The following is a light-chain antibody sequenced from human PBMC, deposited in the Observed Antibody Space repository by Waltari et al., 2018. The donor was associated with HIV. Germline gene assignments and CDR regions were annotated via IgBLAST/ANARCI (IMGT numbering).Light chain of an antibody. J-gene: IGLJ2*01. V-gene: IGLV1-44*01. CDR1: SSNIGSNT. CDR2: TNN. Sequence: QSVLTQPPSASGTPGQRVTIPCSGSSSNIGSNTVNWYQQLPGTARKHLIYTNNQRAASVPYRLSGAKSGTSGTLAISGVQSEDEAYYYWAAWDDSLKEGFRRGTKLTVV. CDR3: AAWDDSLKEG.